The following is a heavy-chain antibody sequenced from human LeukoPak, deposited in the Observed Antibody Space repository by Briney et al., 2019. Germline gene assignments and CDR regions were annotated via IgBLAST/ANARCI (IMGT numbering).Heavy chain of an antibody. V-gene: IGHV3-23*01. CDR2: ISGSGGST. CDR1: GFTFSSYA. D-gene: IGHD2-2*01. J-gene: IGHJ1*01. CDR3: AKAACSSTSCPEYFQH. Sequence: GGSLRLSCAASGFTFSSYAMSWVRQAPGKGLEWVSAISGSGGSTYYADSVKGRFTISRDNSKNTLYLQMNSLRAEDTAVYYCAKAACSSTSCPEYFQHWGQGTLVTVSS.